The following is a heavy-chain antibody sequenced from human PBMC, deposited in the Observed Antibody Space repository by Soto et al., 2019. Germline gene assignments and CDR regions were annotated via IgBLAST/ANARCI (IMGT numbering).Heavy chain of an antibody. J-gene: IGHJ4*02. CDR2: IYSGGRT. D-gene: IGHD5-18*01. CDR3: ARGIPREYSYGSSFLAY. CDR1: GFTVSSNY. V-gene: IGHV3-53*01. Sequence: PGGSLRLSCAASGFTVSSNYMTWVRQAPGKGLEWVSVIYSGGRTYYADSVKGRFTIPRNNPKTTLYLQMNTLRPEDTAVYYWARGIPREYSYGSSFLAYGGKGTLLPVSS.